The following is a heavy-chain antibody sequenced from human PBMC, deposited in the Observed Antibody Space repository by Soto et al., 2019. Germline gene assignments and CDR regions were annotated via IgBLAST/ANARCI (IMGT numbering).Heavy chain of an antibody. CDR2: ISRSGSAI. J-gene: IGHJ4*02. Sequence: QVQLVESGGGVVKAGGSLRLSCAASGFIFSDYYMTWIRQAPGKGLEWVSYISRSGSAIFYADSVKGRFTISRDNAKTSLYLQMNSLRAEDMAVYFCASMFSRYDPLYSFDHWGQGILVTVSS. D-gene: IGHD1-1*01. CDR1: GFIFSDYY. V-gene: IGHV3-11*01. CDR3: ASMFSRYDPLYSFDH.